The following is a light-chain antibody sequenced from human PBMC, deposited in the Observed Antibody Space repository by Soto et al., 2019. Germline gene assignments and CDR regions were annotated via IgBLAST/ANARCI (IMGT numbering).Light chain of an antibody. CDR3: SSYTSSSTLYYV. Sequence: QSVLTQPASVSGSPGQSITISCTGTSSDVGGYNYVSWYQQHPGKAPKLMIYDVSNRLSGVSNRFSGSKSGNTASLTISGLQAEDEADYYCSSYTSSSTLYYVFGTGTKLTVL. J-gene: IGLJ1*01. V-gene: IGLV2-14*01. CDR1: SSDVGGYNY. CDR2: DVS.